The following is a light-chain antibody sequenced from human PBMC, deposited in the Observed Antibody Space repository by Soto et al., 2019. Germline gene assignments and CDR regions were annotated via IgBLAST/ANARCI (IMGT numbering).Light chain of an antibody. Sequence: IQLTQSPSFLSASVGDRVTITCRASQSISSYLNWYQQKPGKAPKLLIYDASSLESGVPSRFSASGSGTDFTLTISSLQPEDFATYYCLQDYNYPRTFGPGTKVDI. J-gene: IGKJ1*01. CDR1: QSISSY. V-gene: IGKV1-6*01. CDR3: LQDYNYPRT. CDR2: DAS.